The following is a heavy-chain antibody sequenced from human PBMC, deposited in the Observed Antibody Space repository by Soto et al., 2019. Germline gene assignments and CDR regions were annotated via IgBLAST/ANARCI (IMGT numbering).Heavy chain of an antibody. J-gene: IGHJ4*02. CDR3: AKGGRQWLVTSDFNY. Sequence: GALRLSCAASGFTFSDYAMHWVRQAPGKGLEWVAVVSHDGRNTHYADSVKGRCTISRDSSKNTVSLEMTSRRAEDTAVYYCAKGGRQWLVTSDFNYWGQGALDTVSS. V-gene: IGHV3-30*18. CDR1: GFTFSDYA. D-gene: IGHD6-19*01. CDR2: VSHDGRNT.